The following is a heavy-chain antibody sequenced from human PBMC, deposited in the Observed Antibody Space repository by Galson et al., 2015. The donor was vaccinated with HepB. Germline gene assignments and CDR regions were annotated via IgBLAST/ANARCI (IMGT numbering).Heavy chain of an antibody. CDR2: IKQDGSEK. D-gene: IGHD3-16*02. J-gene: IGHJ4*02. CDR1: GFTFSSFW. Sequence: SLRLSCAASGFTFSSFWMSWVREAPGKGLEWVADIKQDGSEKYYVDSVKGRFTISRDNAKNSLYLQMNSLRAEDTAVYYCARDAHYDYVWGSYRGSDYWGQGTLVTVSS. V-gene: IGHV3-7*01. CDR3: ARDAHYDYVWGSYRGSDY.